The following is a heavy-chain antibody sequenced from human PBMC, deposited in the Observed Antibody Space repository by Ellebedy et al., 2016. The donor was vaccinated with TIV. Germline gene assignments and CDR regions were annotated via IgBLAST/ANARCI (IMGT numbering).Heavy chain of an antibody. CDR3: AKDGTVTPSYYYYYMDV. CDR1: AFTFSSYS. CDR2: ISGSGGTR. J-gene: IGHJ6*03. V-gene: IGHV3-23*01. Sequence: GGSLRLSXAASAFTFSSYSMIWVRQAPGKGLEWVSVISGSGGTRFYADSVKGRFTISRDNSKKTLYLQMNSLRADDTAVYYCAKDGTVTPSYYYYYMDVWGKGTTVTVSS. D-gene: IGHD4-11*01.